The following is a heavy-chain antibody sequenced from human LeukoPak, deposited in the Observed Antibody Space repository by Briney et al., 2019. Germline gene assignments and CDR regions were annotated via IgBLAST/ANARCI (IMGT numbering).Heavy chain of an antibody. CDR1: GFTFNSSA. CDR3: AKDRAHLEWLSDV. D-gene: IGHD3-3*01. CDR2: ISGSGAGT. Sequence: GGSLRLSCAASGFTFNSSAMTWVRQAPGKGLERVSAISGSGAGTYYADSVKGRFTISRDNSKNTVYLQMNSLRAEDTAVYYCAKDRAHLEWLSDVWGQGTLVTVSS. V-gene: IGHV3-23*01. J-gene: IGHJ4*02.